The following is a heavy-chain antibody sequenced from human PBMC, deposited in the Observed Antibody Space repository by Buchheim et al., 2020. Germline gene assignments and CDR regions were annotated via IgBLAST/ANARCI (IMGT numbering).Heavy chain of an antibody. J-gene: IGHJ1*01. CDR1: GFTFSNAW. CDR3: TTDRARLLLSAEYFQH. V-gene: IGHV3-15*01. D-gene: IGHD3-22*01. Sequence: EVQLVESGGGLVKPGGSLRLSCAASGFTFSNAWMSWVRQAPGKGLEWVGRIKSKTDGGTTDYAAPVTGRFTISRDDSTNTLYLQMNSLRTEDTAVYYCTTDRARLLLSAEYFQHWGQGTL. CDR2: IKSKTDGGTT.